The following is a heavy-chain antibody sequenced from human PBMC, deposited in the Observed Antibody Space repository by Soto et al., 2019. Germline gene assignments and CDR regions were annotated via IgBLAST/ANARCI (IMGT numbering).Heavy chain of an antibody. CDR1: GFSFNMYW. Sequence: EVQVVESGGGSVQPGESLRLSCVASGFSFNMYWMSWIRQAPGKGLEWVARIKQDGGEKYYVDSVKGRFTVSRDNAKNSLHLQLHSVSADDAGIYYCVRDQLILPADDFYYGVDVWGQGTTVTVSS. CDR3: VRDQLILPADDFYYGVDV. J-gene: IGHJ6*02. V-gene: IGHV3-7*03. CDR2: IKQDGGEK.